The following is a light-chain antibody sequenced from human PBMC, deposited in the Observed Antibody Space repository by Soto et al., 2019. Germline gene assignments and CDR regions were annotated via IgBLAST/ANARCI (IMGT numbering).Light chain of an antibody. J-gene: IGKJ4*01. Sequence: EIVLTQSPGTLSLSPGERATLSCRASQSVSSSYLAWYQQKPGQAPRLLMSGASSRATGIPDRFSGSGSGTDFTLTISRLEPEDFAVYYCQQYGSSLGVTFGGGTKVDIK. CDR3: QQYGSSLGVT. CDR2: GAS. CDR1: QSVSSSY. V-gene: IGKV3-20*01.